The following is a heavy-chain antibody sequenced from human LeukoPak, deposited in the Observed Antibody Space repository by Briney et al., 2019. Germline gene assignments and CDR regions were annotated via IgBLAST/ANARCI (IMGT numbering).Heavy chain of an antibody. CDR3: AIPGGSSRDFDY. CDR2: FDPEDGET. Sequence: ASVKVSCKVSGYTLTELSMHWVRQAPGKGLEWMGGFDPEDGETIYAQKFQGRVTMTEDTSTDTAYIELSSLRSEDTAVYYCAIPGGSSRDFDYWGQGTLVTVSS. CDR1: GYTLTELS. J-gene: IGHJ4*02. V-gene: IGHV1-24*01. D-gene: IGHD6-13*01.